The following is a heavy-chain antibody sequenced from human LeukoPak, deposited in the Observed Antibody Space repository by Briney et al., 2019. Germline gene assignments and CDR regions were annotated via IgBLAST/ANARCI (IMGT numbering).Heavy chain of an antibody. CDR3: ARAGRVVVITYYFDY. V-gene: IGHV1-46*01. CDR1: GYTFTSYY. Sequence: GASVKVSCKASGYTFTSYYMHWVRQAPGQGLEWIGIINPSGGSTSYAQKFQGRVTMTRDTSTSTVYMELSSLRSEDTAVYYCARAGRVVVITYYFDYWGQGTLVTVSS. D-gene: IGHD3-22*01. CDR2: INPSGGST. J-gene: IGHJ4*02.